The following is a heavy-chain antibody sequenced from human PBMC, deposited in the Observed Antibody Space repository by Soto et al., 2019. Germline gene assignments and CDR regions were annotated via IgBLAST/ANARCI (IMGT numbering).Heavy chain of an antibody. J-gene: IGHJ4*02. V-gene: IGHV3-23*01. CDR2: ISGSGGST. CDR3: AKGRGSSSDYFDY. CDR1: GFTFSSYA. Sequence: EVQLLESGGGLVQPGGSPRLSCAASGFTFSSYAMSWVRQAPGKGLEWVSAISGSGGSTYYADSVKGRFTISRDNSKNTLYLQMNSLRAEDTAVYYCAKGRGSSSDYFDYWGQGTLVTVSS. D-gene: IGHD6-6*01.